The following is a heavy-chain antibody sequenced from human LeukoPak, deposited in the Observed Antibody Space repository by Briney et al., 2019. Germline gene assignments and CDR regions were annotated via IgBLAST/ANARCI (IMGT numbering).Heavy chain of an antibody. D-gene: IGHD3-3*01. CDR1: VGTFSSYA. CDR2: IIPIFGTA. Sequence: ASVKVSCKASVGTFSSYAISWVRQAPGQGLEWMGGIIPIFGTANYAQKFQGRVTITTDESTSTAYMELSSLRSEDTAVYYCAGRLRDGIFGVVTKFDPWGQGTLVTVSS. CDR3: AGRLRDGIFGVVTKFDP. J-gene: IGHJ5*02. V-gene: IGHV1-69*05.